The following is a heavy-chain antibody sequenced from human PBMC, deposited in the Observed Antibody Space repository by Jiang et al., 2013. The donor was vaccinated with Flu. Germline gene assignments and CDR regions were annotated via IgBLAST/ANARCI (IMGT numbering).Heavy chain of an antibody. Sequence: QTLSLTCAISGDSVSTNSAAWNWIRQSPSRGLEWLGRTYYRSKWYNDYAVSVKGRITISPDTSKNQFSLQLNSVTPEDTAVYYCARYYDSTGDHFDYWGQGILVTVSS. D-gene: IGHD3-22*01. CDR1: GDSVSTNSAA. CDR2: TYYRSKWYN. V-gene: IGHV6-1*01. CDR3: ARYYDSTGDHFDY. J-gene: IGHJ4*02.